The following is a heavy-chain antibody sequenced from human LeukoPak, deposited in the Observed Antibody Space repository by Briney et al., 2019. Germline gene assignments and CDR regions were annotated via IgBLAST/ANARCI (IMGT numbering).Heavy chain of an antibody. V-gene: IGHV3-74*01. Sequence: GGSLRLSCSASGFQFSSFWMHWVRQAPGKGLVWVSRINLDGRGTTYADSVKGRFTISRDNSKNTLYLQMNSLRAEDTAVYYCARYSGSPVRCMDVWGKGTTVTVSS. CDR1: GFQFSSFW. CDR3: ARYSGSPVRCMDV. D-gene: IGHD1-26*01. CDR2: INLDGRGT. J-gene: IGHJ6*03.